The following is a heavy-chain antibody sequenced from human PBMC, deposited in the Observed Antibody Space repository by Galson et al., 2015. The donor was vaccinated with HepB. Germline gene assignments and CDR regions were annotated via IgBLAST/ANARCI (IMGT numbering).Heavy chain of an antibody. D-gene: IGHD6-19*01. CDR3: ARDGKWLVQD. CDR2: MNPLIGHT. CDR1: GDTFTSYA. V-gene: IGHV1-8*01. Sequence: SVKVSCKASGDTFTSYAINWVRQAAGQGLEWMGWMNPLIGHTNYAQKFQGRVTITRYTSITTAYMELSSLTSGDTALYYCARDGKWLVQDWGQGTLVTVSS. J-gene: IGHJ4*02.